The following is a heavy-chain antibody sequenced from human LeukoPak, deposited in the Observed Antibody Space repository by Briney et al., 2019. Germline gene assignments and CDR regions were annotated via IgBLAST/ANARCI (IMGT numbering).Heavy chain of an antibody. J-gene: IGHJ4*02. D-gene: IGHD4-17*01. CDR1: GFTFDDYA. CDR3: AKDYGDPKTLFDY. Sequence: GGSLRLSCAASGFTFDDYAMHWVRQAPGKGLEWVSIISGDGASTYYADSVKGRFTISRDNSKNSLYLQMNSLRTEDTALYYCAKDYGDPKTLFDYWGQGTLVTVSS. V-gene: IGHV3-43*02. CDR2: ISGDGAST.